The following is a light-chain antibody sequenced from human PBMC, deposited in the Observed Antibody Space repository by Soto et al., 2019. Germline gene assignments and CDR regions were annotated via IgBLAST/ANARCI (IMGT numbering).Light chain of an antibody. CDR2: DAF. V-gene: IGKV3-11*01. J-gene: IGKJ4*01. Sequence: EIVLTQSPATLSLSPGERATLSCRASQSINTYLAWYQQQHGQTPRLLIYDAFPRAPGIPARFSGSGSGTDFTLSITALESEAFAVYYCQERSNVVTFGGGTKVEI. CDR1: QSINTY. CDR3: QERSNVVT.